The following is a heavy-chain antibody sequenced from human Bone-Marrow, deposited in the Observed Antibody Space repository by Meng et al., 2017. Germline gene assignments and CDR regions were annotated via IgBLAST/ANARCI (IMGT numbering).Heavy chain of an antibody. Sequence: GESLKISCAASGFAISSSWMTWVRQAPGRGLECVANIKEDGSGKYYVDSVKGRFTISRDNAKNSLYLQMNSLRAEDTAVYYCARGANVGYWGQGTLVTVSS. CDR3: ARGANVGY. V-gene: IGHV3-7*04. J-gene: IGHJ4*02. CDR1: GFAISSSW. D-gene: IGHD4/OR15-4a*01. CDR2: IKEDGSGK.